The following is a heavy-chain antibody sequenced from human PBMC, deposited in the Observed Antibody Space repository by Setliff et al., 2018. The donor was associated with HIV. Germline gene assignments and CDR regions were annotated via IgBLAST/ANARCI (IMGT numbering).Heavy chain of an antibody. V-gene: IGHV3-23*01. D-gene: IGHD3-10*01. J-gene: IGHJ4*02. CDR1: GFTLNNYA. CDR2: ISDGGGGT. Sequence: GSLRLSCAASGFTLNNYAMIWVRQAPGKGLEWVSAISDGGGGTDYADSVKGRFTISRDNSRNTLYLQMNSLRAEDTAVYFCAKLGGSGSYSNAFDYWGQGTLVTVS. CDR3: AKLGGSGSYSNAFDY.